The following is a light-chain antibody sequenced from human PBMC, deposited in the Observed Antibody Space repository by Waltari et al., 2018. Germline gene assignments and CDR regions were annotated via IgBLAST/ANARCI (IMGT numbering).Light chain of an antibody. CDR2: QDS. CDR3: QAWDSSTEV. Sequence: CWYQQKLGQSPVLVIYQDSKRPSGIPERFSGSNSGNTATLTISGTQAMDEADYYCQAWDSSTEVFGGGTKLTVL. V-gene: IGLV3-1*01. J-gene: IGLJ2*01.